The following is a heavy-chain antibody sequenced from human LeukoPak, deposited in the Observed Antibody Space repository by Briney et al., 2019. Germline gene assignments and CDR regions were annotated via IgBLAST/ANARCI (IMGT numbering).Heavy chain of an antibody. CDR2: ISSSGSTI. CDR1: GFTFSDYY. J-gene: IGHJ6*03. Sequence: GGSLRLSCAASGFTFSDYYMSWIRQAPGKGLEWVSYISSSGSTIYYADSVKGRFTISRDNAKNSLYLQMNSLRAEDTAVYYCARDPYSGSYGDSYYYYMDVWGKGTTVTISS. D-gene: IGHD1-26*01. V-gene: IGHV3-11*04. CDR3: ARDPYSGSYGDSYYYYMDV.